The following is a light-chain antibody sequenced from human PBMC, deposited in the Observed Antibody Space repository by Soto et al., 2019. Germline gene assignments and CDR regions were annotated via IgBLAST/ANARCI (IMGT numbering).Light chain of an antibody. CDR3: QQSYSTPWT. V-gene: IGKV1-39*01. CDR1: HSIRNY. Sequence: DIHITDSPSSLSACVGDRVNITYRASHSIRNYLNWYQQKPGKAPKVLIYTASSLQSGVPSRFSGSGSGTDFTLTISSLQPEDFATYYCQQSYSTPWTFGQGTKVDIK. J-gene: IGKJ1*01. CDR2: TAS.